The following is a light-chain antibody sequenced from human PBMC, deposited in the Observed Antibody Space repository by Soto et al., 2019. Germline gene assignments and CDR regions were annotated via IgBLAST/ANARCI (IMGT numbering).Light chain of an antibody. J-gene: IGLJ3*02. CDR3: SAWDESLNTWL. Sequence: QSVLTQPPSASATPGQGVTISCSGSGSNIGTNTVNWYQQLPGAAPKLLIYSNSQRSSGVPVRFSASKSGTSASLAISGLKSDDEADYYCSAWDESLNTWLFGGGTKLTVL. V-gene: IGLV1-44*01. CDR1: GSNIGTNT. CDR2: SNS.